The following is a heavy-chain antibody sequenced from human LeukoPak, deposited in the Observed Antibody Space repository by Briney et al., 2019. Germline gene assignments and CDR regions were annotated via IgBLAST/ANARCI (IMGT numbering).Heavy chain of an antibody. V-gene: IGHV4-34*01. CDR3: ERGARGTFHY. CDR1: GGSFSGYY. Sequence: SETLSLTCAVYGGSFSGYYWSWIRQPPGKGLEWIGEINHSGSTNYNPSLKSRVTISVDTSKNQFSLRLSSVTAADTAVYYCERGARGTFHYWGQGTLVTVSS. J-gene: IGHJ4*02. CDR2: INHSGST. D-gene: IGHD2-15*01.